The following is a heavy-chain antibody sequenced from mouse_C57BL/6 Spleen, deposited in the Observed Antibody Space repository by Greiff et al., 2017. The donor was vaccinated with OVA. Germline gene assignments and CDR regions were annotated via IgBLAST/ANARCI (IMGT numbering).Heavy chain of an antibody. CDR2: IYPGDGDT. V-gene: IGHV1-80*01. D-gene: IGHD1-1*01. CDR1: GYAFSSYW. J-gene: IGHJ4*01. CDR3: ARGVYYGSSYEAMDY. Sequence: QVQLQQSGAELVKPGASVKISSKASGYAFSSYWMNWVKQRPGKGLEWIGQIYPGDGDTNYNGKFKGKATLTADKSSSTAYMQLSSLTSEDAAVYFCARGVYYGSSYEAMDYWGQGTSVTVSS.